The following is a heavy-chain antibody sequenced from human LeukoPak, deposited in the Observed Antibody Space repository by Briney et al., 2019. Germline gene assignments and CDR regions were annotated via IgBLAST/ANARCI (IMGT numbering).Heavy chain of an antibody. J-gene: IGHJ5*02. CDR1: GGSFSGYY. V-gene: IGHV4-34*01. CDR3: ARSLGSSRRWFDP. Sequence: SETLSLTCTVSGGSFSGYYWSWIRQPPGKGLEWIGEINHSGSTNYNPSLKSRVTISVDTSKNQFSLKLSSVTAADTAVYYCARSLGSSRRWFDPWGQGTLVTVSS. D-gene: IGHD2-2*01. CDR2: INHSGST.